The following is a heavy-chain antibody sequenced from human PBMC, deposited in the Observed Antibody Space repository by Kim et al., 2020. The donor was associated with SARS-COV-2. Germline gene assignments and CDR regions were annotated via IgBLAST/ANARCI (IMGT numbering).Heavy chain of an antibody. D-gene: IGHD2-15*01. CDR1: GGSFSGYS. Sequence: SETLSLTCAIYGGSFSGYSGTWIRQPPGKGLEWIGTISHSGGTNYNPSLQSGVSISIDTSKNQFSLRRRSVRAADTAVYFCGRGRAGVVPAPVLGLGPYYEYYFRDVGGRGTAVPVS. V-gene: IGHV4-34*01. J-gene: IGHJ6*02. CDR2: ISHSGGT. CDR3: GRGRAGVVPAPVLGLGPYYEYYFRDV.